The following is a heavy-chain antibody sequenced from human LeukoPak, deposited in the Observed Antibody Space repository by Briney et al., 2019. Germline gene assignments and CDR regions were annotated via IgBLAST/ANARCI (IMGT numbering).Heavy chain of an antibody. CDR3: ARDRYYYDSSGYHPGDYFDY. J-gene: IGHJ4*02. CDR1: GGTFSSYA. D-gene: IGHD3-22*01. V-gene: IGHV1-69*13. CDR2: IIPIFGTA. Sequence: SVKVSCKASGGTFSSYAISWVRQAPGQGLEWMGGIIPIFGTANYAQKFQGRVTITADESTSTAYMELSSLRSEDTAVYYCARDRYYYDSSGYHPGDYFDYWGQGTLVTVSS.